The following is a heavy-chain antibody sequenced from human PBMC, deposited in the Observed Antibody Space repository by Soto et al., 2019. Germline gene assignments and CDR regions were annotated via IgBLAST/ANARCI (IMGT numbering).Heavy chain of an antibody. J-gene: IGHJ4*02. V-gene: IGHV4-31*03. CDR2: IYYSGST. D-gene: IGHD1-1*01. CDR3: ARVRKPYNACDY. CDR1: GGSISSGGYY. Sequence: KASETLSLTCTVSGGSISSGGYYWSWIRQHPGKGLEWIGYIYYSGSTYYNPSLKSRVTISVDTSKNQFSLKLSSVTAADTAVYYCARVRKPYNACDYWGQGTLVTVSS.